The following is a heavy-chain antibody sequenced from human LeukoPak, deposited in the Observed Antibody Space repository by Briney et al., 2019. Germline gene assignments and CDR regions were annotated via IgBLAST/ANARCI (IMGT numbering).Heavy chain of an antibody. CDR2: FDPEDGET. CDR1: GYTLTELS. D-gene: IGHD3-22*01. Sequence: ASVKVSCKVSGYTLTELSMHWLRQAPGKGLEWMGGFDPEDGETIYAQKFQGRVTMTEDTSTDTAYMELSSLRSEDTAVYYCATGGLTYYYDSSGYYYLRYWGQGTLVTVSS. V-gene: IGHV1-24*01. J-gene: IGHJ4*02. CDR3: ATGGLTYYYDSSGYYYLRY.